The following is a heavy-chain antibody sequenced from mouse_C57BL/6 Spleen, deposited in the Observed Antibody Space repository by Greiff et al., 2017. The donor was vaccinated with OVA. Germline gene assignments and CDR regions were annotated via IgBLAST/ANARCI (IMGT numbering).Heavy chain of an antibody. J-gene: IGHJ4*01. D-gene: IGHD1-1*01. CDR2: IHPNSGST. CDR3: AREVEYYGSKDAMDY. CDR1: GYTFTSYW. V-gene: IGHV1-64*01. Sequence: QVQLKQPGAELVKPGASVKLSCKASGYTFTSYWMHWVKQRPGQGLEWIGMIHPNSGSTNYNEKFKSKATLTVDKSSSTAYMQLSSLTSEDSAVYYCAREVEYYGSKDAMDYWGQGTSVTVSS.